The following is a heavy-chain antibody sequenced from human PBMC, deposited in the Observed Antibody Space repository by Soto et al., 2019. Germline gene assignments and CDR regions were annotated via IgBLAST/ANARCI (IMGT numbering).Heavy chain of an antibody. CDR1: GFTFSYYG. CDR2: INSDSDTI. V-gene: IGHV3-48*02. D-gene: IGHD5-18*01. CDR3: ARSGYGPYYFDY. J-gene: IGHJ4*01. Sequence: GGSLRLSCAASGFTFSYYGLSWVRQAPGKGLEWISYINSDSDTIYYADSVKGRFTISRENAKNSLYLQMSSLRDEDTAVYYCARSGYGPYYFDYWGHGTLVTVSS.